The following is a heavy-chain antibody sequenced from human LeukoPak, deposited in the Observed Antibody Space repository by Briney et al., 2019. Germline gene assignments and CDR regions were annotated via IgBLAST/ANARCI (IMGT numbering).Heavy chain of an antibody. Sequence: PGRSLRLSCAASGVTLSSYAMSWVRQPPGKGLDWVSSISGSGGSTYSTDSEKGRVTISRDNSKNTLYLQMDSLRAEDTAVYYCAKGGMEWYYGMDVWGQGTTVTVSS. CDR1: GVTLSSYA. CDR3: AKGGMEWYYGMDV. CDR2: ISGSGGST. J-gene: IGHJ6*02. D-gene: IGHD3-3*01. V-gene: IGHV3-23*01.